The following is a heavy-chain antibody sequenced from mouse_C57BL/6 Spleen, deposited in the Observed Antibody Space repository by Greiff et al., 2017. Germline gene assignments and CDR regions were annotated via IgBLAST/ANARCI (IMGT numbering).Heavy chain of an antibody. CDR1: GYTFTTYP. V-gene: IGHV1-47*01. CDR2: FHPYNDDT. J-gene: IGHJ2*01. CDR3: ARGDYYGSSCDY. D-gene: IGHD1-1*01. Sequence: QVQLQQSGTELVKPGASVKMSCTASGYTFTTYPIEWMKQNHGKSLEWIGNFHPYNDDTKYNEKFKGKATLTVEKSSSTVYLELSRVTSDDSAVEYCARGDYYGSSCDYWGQGTTLTVSS.